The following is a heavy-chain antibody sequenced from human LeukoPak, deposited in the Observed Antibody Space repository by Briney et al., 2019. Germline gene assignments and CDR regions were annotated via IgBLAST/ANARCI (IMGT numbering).Heavy chain of an antibody. J-gene: IGHJ3*02. V-gene: IGHV3-33*01. CDR3: ARDFCSGGSCYPDAFDI. CDR1: GFTFSSYG. CDR2: IWYDGTNT. D-gene: IGHD2-15*01. Sequence: GGSLRLSCAASGFTFSSYGMHWVRQAPGKGLEWVAVIWYDGTNTYYADSVKGRFTISRDNSKNTLYLQMNSLRAEDTAVYYCARDFCSGGSCYPDAFDIWGQGAMVTVSS.